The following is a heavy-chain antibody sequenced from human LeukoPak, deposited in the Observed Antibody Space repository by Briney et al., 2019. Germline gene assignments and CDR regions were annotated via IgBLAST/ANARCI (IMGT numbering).Heavy chain of an antibody. J-gene: IGHJ6*03. D-gene: IGHD3-3*01. V-gene: IGHV3-23*01. CDR2: IADNGAT. Sequence: GGSLRLSCAASGFTFSRSAMTWVRQAPGKGPEWVSGIADNGATYYADSVKGRFIISRDNSKNTLFLQMDSLRAEDTALYYCAKVGVESNYYYYMDVWGKGTTVTVSS. CDR1: GFTFSRSA. CDR3: AKVGVESNYYYYMDV.